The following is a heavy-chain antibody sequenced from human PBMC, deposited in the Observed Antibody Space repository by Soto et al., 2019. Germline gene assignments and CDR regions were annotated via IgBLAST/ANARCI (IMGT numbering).Heavy chain of an antibody. CDR1: GYVIGSIY. Sequence: ASVKASSKDSGYVIGSIYRSWVHQDPGQELEWMGSVSPYNGYTDYAQNLQGRVTMTTDRDTSTAYLELRSLRSDDTAVYYCAKGLDVVVVAANYYYSGMDVWGQGTTGTVSS. CDR2: VSPYNGYT. CDR3: AKGLDVVVVAANYYYSGMDV. D-gene: IGHD2-15*01. J-gene: IGHJ6*02. V-gene: IGHV1-18*01.